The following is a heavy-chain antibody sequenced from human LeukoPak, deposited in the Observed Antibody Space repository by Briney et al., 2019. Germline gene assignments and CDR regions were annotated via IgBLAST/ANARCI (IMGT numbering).Heavy chain of an antibody. J-gene: IGHJ4*02. D-gene: IGHD3-22*01. CDR1: GESFSGYY. CDR3: ARGQKSGYYYNY. Sequence: SETLSLTCAVYGESFSGYYWSWIRQPPGKGLEWIGEINHSGSTNYNPSLKSRVTISVDTSKNQFSLKLSSVTAADTAVYYCARGQKSGYYYNYWGQGTLVTVSS. CDR2: INHSGST. V-gene: IGHV4-34*01.